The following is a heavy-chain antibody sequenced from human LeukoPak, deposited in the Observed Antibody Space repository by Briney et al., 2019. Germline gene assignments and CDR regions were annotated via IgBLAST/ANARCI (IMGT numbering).Heavy chain of an antibody. D-gene: IGHD5-24*01. J-gene: IGHJ5*02. CDR3: AKEEDGYAA. CDR1: GFTFSSYG. CDR2: IWYDGSNK. Sequence: GGSLRLSCAASGFTFSSYGMHWVRQAPGKGLEWVAVIWYDGSNKYYADSVKGRFTISRDNSKNTLYLQMNSLRAEDTAVYYCAKEEDGYAAWGQGTLVTVSS. V-gene: IGHV3-33*06.